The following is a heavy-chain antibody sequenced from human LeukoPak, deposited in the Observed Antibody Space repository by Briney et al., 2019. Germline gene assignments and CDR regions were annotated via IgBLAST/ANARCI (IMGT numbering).Heavy chain of an antibody. V-gene: IGHV3-23*01. J-gene: IGHJ5*02. Sequence: PGGSLRLSCAASGFTFSSYGMSWVRQAPGKGLEWVSAISGSGGSTYYADSVKGRFTISRDNSKNTLYLQMNSLRAEDTAVYYCARDKGLWFGTTRFDPWGQGTLVTVSS. D-gene: IGHD3-10*01. CDR2: ISGSGGST. CDR1: GFTFSSYG. CDR3: ARDKGLWFGTTRFDP.